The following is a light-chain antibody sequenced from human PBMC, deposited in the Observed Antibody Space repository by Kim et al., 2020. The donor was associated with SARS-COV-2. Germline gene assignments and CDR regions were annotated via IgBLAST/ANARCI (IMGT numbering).Light chain of an antibody. CDR2: GNK. Sequence: GQRVNITCPRGSSNSGAGYYVHWYQQRPGPAPKLLFYGNKNRPSGVPDRFSGSQSGTSASLAITGLQAADEADYYCQSFDSSLREVFGGGTQLTVL. CDR3: QSFDSSLREV. V-gene: IGLV1-40*01. CDR1: SSNSGAGYY. J-gene: IGLJ2*01.